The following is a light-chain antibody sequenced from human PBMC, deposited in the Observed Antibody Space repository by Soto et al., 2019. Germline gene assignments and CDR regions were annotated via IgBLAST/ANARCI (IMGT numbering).Light chain of an antibody. CDR2: GAS. CDR1: QSISGT. V-gene: IGKV3-15*01. Sequence: EIVMTQSPATLSVSPGGRATLSCRASQSISGTLAWYQQKPGQAPRLLIYGASIRATGVPDRVSGSGSGTEFTLTISSLQSEDFAVYYCQQYNNWPRTFGQGTKVDIK. J-gene: IGKJ1*01. CDR3: QQYNNWPRT.